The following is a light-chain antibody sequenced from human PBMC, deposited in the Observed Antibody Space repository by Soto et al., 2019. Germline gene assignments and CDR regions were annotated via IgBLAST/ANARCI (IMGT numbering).Light chain of an antibody. CDR1: QGIRND. CDR3: QQVNGYPST. J-gene: IGKJ4*01. Sequence: AIQMPQSPSSMSASVGDRGTITCRTRQGIRNDLGWYQQKPGKAPKLLIYKASTLKSGVPSRFSGGGSGTDFTLTISSLQPEDFATYYCQQVNGYPSTFGGGTKVDIK. V-gene: IGKV1-13*02. CDR2: KAS.